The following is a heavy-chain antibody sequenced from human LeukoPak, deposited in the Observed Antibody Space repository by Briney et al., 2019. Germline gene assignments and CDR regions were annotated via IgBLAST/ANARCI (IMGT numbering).Heavy chain of an antibody. J-gene: IGHJ6*03. CDR1: GYSISSGYY. D-gene: IGHD6-19*01. V-gene: IGHV4-38-2*02. CDR2: IYYSGST. Sequence: SETLSLTCTVSGYSISSGYYWSWIRQSPGRGLEWIGSIYYSGSTYYNPSLKSRVTISVDTSKNQFSLKLSSVTAADTAVYYCARRGSGWYGNYYYYYMDVWGKGTTVTISS. CDR3: ARRGSGWYGNYYYYYMDV.